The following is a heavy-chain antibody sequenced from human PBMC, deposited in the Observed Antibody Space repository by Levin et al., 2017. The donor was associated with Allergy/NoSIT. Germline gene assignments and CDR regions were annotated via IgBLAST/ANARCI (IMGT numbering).Heavy chain of an antibody. CDR2: LPPLGPA. D-gene: IGHD6-13*01. J-gene: IGHJ6*02. V-gene: IGHV4-34*01. CDR3: AGAFASAGTDSLYFYYYGVDV. Sequence: SSSPLSLLVCVDGGSFISSYWSWIRQPPGPFFSFLFSLPPLGPAPSHPSLKSRLTMSVDTSENQISLRLSSVTAADTAVYYCAGAFASAGTDSLYFYYYGVDVWGQGTTVSVSS. CDR1: GGSFISSY.